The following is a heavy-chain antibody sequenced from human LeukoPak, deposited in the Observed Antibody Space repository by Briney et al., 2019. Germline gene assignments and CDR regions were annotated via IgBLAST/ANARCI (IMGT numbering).Heavy chain of an antibody. V-gene: IGHV3-30*04. Sequence: SLRLSCASSRFTLISYAMRWARQAPGNGLEGVDVILYDGSNKYYADSVKGRFNISRDNSKNTLYLQMNSLRAEDTAVYYCARDPYSRLTFDYWGQGTLVTVSS. CDR2: ILYDGSNK. J-gene: IGHJ4*02. CDR3: ARDPYSRLTFDY. D-gene: IGHD6-13*01. CDR1: RFTLISYA.